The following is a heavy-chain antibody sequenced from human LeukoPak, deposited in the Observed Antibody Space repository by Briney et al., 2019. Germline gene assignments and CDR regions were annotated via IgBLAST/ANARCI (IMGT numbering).Heavy chain of an antibody. CDR2: IYHSGST. J-gene: IGHJ4*02. CDR3: ARVGGGIPAATFDY. D-gene: IGHD2-2*01. Sequence: PSETLSLTCTVSGYSISSGYYWGWIRQPPGKLLLRPGSIYHSGSTYYNPSLKSRVTISVDTSKNQFSLKLSSVTAADTAVYYCARVGGGIPAATFDYWGQGTLVTVSS. V-gene: IGHV4-38-2*02. CDR1: GYSISSGYY.